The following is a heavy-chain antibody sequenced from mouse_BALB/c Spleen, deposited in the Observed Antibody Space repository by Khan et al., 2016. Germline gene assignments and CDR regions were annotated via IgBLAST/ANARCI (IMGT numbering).Heavy chain of an antibody. CDR3: ARHGNYYAMDY. CDR2: IDPANGNT. D-gene: IGHD2-1*01. Sequence: VQLQQAGAELVKPGASVKLSCTASGFNIKDTYMHWVKQRPEQGLEWIGRIDPANGNTNYDPKFQGKATITADTSSNTAYLQLSSLTSEDTAVYYCARHGNYYAMDYWSQGTSVTVSS. CDR1: GFNIKDTY. V-gene: IGHV14-3*02. J-gene: IGHJ4*01.